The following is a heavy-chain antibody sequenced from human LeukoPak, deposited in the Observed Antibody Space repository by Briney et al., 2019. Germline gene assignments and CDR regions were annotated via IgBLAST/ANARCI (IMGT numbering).Heavy chain of an antibody. CDR1: GFTFSSYA. CDR2: ISYDGSNK. D-gene: IGHD3-3*01. CDR3: TKKIFGVVTPNEY. V-gene: IGHV3-30-3*02. J-gene: IGHJ4*02. Sequence: GSLRLSCAASGFTFSSYAMYWVRQAPGKGLEWVAVISYDGSNKYYADSVKGRFTISRDKSKNTLYLQMNSLRAEDTAVYYCTKKIFGVVTPNEYWGQGTLVTVSS.